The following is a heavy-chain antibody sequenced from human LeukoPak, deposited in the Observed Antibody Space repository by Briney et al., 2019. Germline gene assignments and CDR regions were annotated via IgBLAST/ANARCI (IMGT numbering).Heavy chain of an antibody. CDR1: GFTFSSYA. CDR2: IAGSGATT. J-gene: IGHJ4*02. V-gene: IGHV3-23*01. D-gene: IGHD1-26*01. Sequence: GGSLRLSCVASGFTFSSYAMSWVRQAPGKGLEWVSTIAGSGATTYYADSVKGRFTISRDNSKNTLYLQMNSLRAEDTAVYYCAKYIVGNSDSYWGQGTLVTVSS. CDR3: AKYIVGNSDSY.